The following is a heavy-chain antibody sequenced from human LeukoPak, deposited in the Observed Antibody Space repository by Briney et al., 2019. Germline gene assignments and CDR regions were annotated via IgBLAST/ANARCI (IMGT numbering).Heavy chain of an antibody. CDR3: ARGRIAARPYYYYYMDV. CDR1: GGSISSYY. D-gene: IGHD6-6*01. Sequence: PSETLSLTCTVSGGSISSYYWSWIRQPPGKGLEWIGCIYYSGSTNYNPSLKSRVTISVDTSKNQFSLKLSSVTAADTAVYYCARGRIAARPYYYYYMDVWGKGTTVTVSS. J-gene: IGHJ6*03. V-gene: IGHV4-59*01. CDR2: IYYSGST.